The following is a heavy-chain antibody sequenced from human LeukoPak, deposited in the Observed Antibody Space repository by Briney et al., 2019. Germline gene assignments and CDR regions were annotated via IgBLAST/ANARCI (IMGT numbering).Heavy chain of an antibody. Sequence: SETLSLTCTVSGGSISSYYWSWIRQPPGKELEWFGYVSDSGTTNYNPSLKSRVTISVDTSKIQFSLKLSSVTAADTAVYYCARVSWFPGTSYYYMDVWGKGTTVTVSS. J-gene: IGHJ6*03. D-gene: IGHD1-1*01. CDR2: VSDSGTT. V-gene: IGHV4-59*01. CDR3: ARVSWFPGTSYYYMDV. CDR1: GGSISSYY.